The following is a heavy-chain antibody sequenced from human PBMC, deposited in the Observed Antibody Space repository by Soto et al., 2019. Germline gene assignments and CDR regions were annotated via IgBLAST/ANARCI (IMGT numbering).Heavy chain of an antibody. CDR2: INSDGSST. Sequence: EVQLVESGGGLVQPGGSLRLSCAASGFTFSTYWIHWVRQAPGKGLVWVSRINSDGSSTNYADSVKGRFTISRDNAKNTLFLQMSSLRAEDTAVYYCARDRWGGGRDMDVWGQGTTVTFSS. CDR3: ARDRWGGGRDMDV. D-gene: IGHD3-10*01. J-gene: IGHJ6*02. V-gene: IGHV3-74*01. CDR1: GFTFSTYW.